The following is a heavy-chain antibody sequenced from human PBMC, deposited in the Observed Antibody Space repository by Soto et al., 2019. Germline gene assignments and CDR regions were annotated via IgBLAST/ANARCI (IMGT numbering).Heavy chain of an antibody. D-gene: IGHD2-2*01. J-gene: IGHJ4*02. CDR2: IWYDGSNK. CDR1: VFTFSSYG. Sequence: QVQLVESGGGVVQPGRSLRLSCAPSVFTFSSYGMHWVRQAPGKGLEWVAVIWYDGSNKYYADSVKGLFTISRDNSKNTLYLQMNSLTAADTAVYYCARDSGVVPANTFDYWGQGTLVTVSS. CDR3: ARDSGVVPANTFDY. V-gene: IGHV3-33*01.